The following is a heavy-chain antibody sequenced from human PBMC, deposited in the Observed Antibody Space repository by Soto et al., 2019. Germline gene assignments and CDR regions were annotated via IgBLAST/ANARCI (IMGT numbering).Heavy chain of an antibody. CDR3: ARGLISVQLERHYYYYGMDV. Sequence: GASVKVSCKASGYTFTGYYMHWVRQAPGQGLEWMGWINPNSGGTNYAQKFQGWVTMTRDTSISTAYMELSRLRSDDTAVYYCARGLISVQLERHYYYYGMDVWGQGTTVTVSS. V-gene: IGHV1-2*04. CDR1: GYTFTGYY. CDR2: INPNSGGT. J-gene: IGHJ6*02. D-gene: IGHD1-1*01.